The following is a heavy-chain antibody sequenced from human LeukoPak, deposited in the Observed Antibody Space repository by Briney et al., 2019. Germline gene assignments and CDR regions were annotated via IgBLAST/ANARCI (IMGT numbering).Heavy chain of an antibody. Sequence: PSETLSLTCAVPDGSFRGYYWNWIRQPPGKGLEWAGEIHSSGRTNYNPSLKSRLTLSVDTSKYQFSLKLSSVTAADTAVYYCARGRNYYESSGFYYYFDYWGQGTLVTVAS. CDR3: ARGRNYYESSGFYYYFDY. V-gene: IGHV4-34*01. CDR1: DGSFRGYY. J-gene: IGHJ4*02. D-gene: IGHD3-22*01. CDR2: IHSSGRT.